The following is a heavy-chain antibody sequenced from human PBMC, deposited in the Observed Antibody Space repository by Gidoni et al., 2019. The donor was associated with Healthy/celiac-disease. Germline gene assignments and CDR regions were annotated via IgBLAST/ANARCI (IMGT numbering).Heavy chain of an antibody. CDR1: GYTFTSYA. Sequence: VQLVQSGAEGKKPWASVKVSCKASGYTFTSYAMHWVRQAPGQRLEWMGWINAGNGNTKYSQKFQGRVTITRDTSASTAYMELSSLRSEDTAVYYCARDSSSYYFDYWGQGTLVTVSS. CDR2: INAGNGNT. D-gene: IGHD6-6*01. J-gene: IGHJ4*02. V-gene: IGHV1-3*01. CDR3: ARDSSSYYFDY.